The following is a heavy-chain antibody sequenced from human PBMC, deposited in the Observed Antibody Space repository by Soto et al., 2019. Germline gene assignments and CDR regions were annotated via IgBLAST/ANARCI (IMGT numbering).Heavy chain of an antibody. D-gene: IGHD3-22*01. Sequence: PSDTLSLTSTVSGGSISSYYWSWIRQPPGKGLEWIGYIFYSGSTNYNPSLKSRVTISVDTSKNQFSLKLSSVTAADTAVYYCARESRAYDSSGYYYVGYFDYWGQGALVTVSS. J-gene: IGHJ4*02. CDR2: IFYSGST. CDR3: ARESRAYDSSGYYYVGYFDY. CDR1: GGSISSYY. V-gene: IGHV4-59*01.